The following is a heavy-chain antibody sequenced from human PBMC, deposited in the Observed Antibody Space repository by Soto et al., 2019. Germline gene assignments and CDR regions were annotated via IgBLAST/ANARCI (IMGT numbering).Heavy chain of an antibody. V-gene: IGHV1-69*13. CDR2: IIPIFGTA. D-gene: IGHD3-9*01. CDR1: GGTFSSYA. CDR3: ARESGYYDILTGYYKPYYYYGMDV. J-gene: IGHJ6*02. Sequence: ASVKVSCKASGGTFSSYAISWVRRAPGQGLEWMGGIIPIFGTANYAQKFQGRVTITADESTSTAYMELSSLRSEDTAVYYCARESGYYDILTGYYKPYYYYGMDVWGQGTTVTVSS.